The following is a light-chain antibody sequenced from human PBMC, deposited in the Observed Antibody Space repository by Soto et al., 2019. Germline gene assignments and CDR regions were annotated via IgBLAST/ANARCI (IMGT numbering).Light chain of an antibody. J-gene: IGKJ1*01. CDR2: DAS. Sequence: EIVLTQSPGTLSLSPGERATLSCRASQSVSSNYLAWYQQRPGQPPRLLIYDASNRATGIPARFSGSGSGTDFTLTISRLEPEDFAVYYCQQYGSSGTFGQGTKVDIK. V-gene: IGKV3-20*01. CDR3: QQYGSSGT. CDR1: QSVSSNY.